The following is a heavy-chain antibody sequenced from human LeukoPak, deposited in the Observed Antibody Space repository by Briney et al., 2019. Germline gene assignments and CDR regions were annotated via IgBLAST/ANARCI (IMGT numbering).Heavy chain of an antibody. Sequence: KPSETLSLTCTVSGGSISSDYWSWIRQPPGKGLEWIGYMYYSGSTQYNPSLKSRATISVDTSKNRFSLKLSSVSAADTAVYYCARDVSMLIDYWGQGTLVTVSS. CDR2: MYYSGST. J-gene: IGHJ4*02. V-gene: IGHV4-59*01. D-gene: IGHD2-8*01. CDR3: ARDVSMLIDY. CDR1: GGSISSDY.